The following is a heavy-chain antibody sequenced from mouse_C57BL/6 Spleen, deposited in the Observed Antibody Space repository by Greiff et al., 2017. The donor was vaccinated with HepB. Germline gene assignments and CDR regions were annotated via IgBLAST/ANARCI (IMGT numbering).Heavy chain of an antibody. Sequence: VQLKESGPGLVKPSQSLSLTCSVTGYSITSGYYWNWIRQFPGNKLEWMGYISYDGSNNYNPSLKNRISITRDTSKNQFFLKLNSVTTEDTATYYCARALYYYGSSRYFYVWGTGTTVTVSS. CDR3: ARALYYYGSSRYFYV. D-gene: IGHD1-1*01. CDR2: ISYDGSN. J-gene: IGHJ1*03. V-gene: IGHV3-6*01. CDR1: GYSITSGYY.